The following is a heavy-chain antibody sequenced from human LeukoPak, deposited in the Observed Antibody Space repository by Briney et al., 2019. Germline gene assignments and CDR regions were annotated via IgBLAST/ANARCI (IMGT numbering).Heavy chain of an antibody. CDR2: GHHSGST. CDR3: SRDGSRGGFWSGSSLHSMDV. V-gene: IGHV4-38-2*02. J-gene: IGHJ6*03. Sequence: SETLSLTCTVSGYSISSNYYWGWVRQPPGEGLEGIGSGHHSGSTFYNPSLKSRFTISVDTSKNQFSLKVTCVSVEDESGYYCSRDGSRGGFWSGSSLHSMDVWGKGTTVTVSS. CDR1: GYSISSNYY. D-gene: IGHD3-3*01.